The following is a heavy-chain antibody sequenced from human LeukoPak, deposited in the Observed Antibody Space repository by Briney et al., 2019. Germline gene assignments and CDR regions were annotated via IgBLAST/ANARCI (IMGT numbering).Heavy chain of an antibody. V-gene: IGHV4-39*07. CDR3: ARGRITIS. J-gene: IGHJ5*02. D-gene: IGHD3-3*01. CDR1: GGSISSSSYY. Sequence: PSETLSLTCTVSGGSISSSSYYWGWIRQPPGKGLEWIGEINHSGSTNYNPSLKSRVTISVDTSKNQFSLKLSSVTAADTSVYYCARGRITISWGQGTLVTVSS. CDR2: INHSGST.